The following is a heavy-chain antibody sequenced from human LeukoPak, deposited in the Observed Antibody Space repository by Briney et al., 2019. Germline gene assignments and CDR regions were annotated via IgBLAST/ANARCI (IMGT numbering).Heavy chain of an antibody. CDR3: AKDGSYSNPKRYYYGMDV. D-gene: IGHD4-11*01. Sequence: GGSLRLSCAASGFTFRIYSMNWVRQAPGTGLEWVSSIGPSSGDIYYADSVKGRFTISRDNSRNTLYLQMNSLRAEDTAVYYCAKDGSYSNPKRYYYGMDVWGQGTTVTVSS. CDR2: IGPSSGDI. J-gene: IGHJ6*02. V-gene: IGHV3-23*01. CDR1: GFTFRIYS.